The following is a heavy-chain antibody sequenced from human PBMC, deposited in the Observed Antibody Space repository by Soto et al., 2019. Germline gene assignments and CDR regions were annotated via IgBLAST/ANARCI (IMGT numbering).Heavy chain of an antibody. CDR1: GYTFTTYW. J-gene: IGHJ6*02. Sequence: EVQLMQSGAQVKKPGESLTISCKASGYTFTTYWISWLRQVPGKGLEWMGRIDARQSYANYNPSFEGHVTISVDRSTTPVYMQWSSLKASDTAIYYCAKAGPVPGSGLGFYFGMDVWGQGTTVTVSS. V-gene: IGHV5-10-1*03. CDR3: AKAGPVPGSGLGFYFGMDV. D-gene: IGHD3-10*01. CDR2: IDARQSYA.